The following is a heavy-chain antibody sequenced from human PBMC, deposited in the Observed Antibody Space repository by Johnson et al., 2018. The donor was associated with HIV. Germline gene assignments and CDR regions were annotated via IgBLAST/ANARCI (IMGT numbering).Heavy chain of an antibody. V-gene: IGHV3-30-3*01. CDR3: ARDSEWELGQEGAFDI. D-gene: IGHD1-26*01. CDR1: GFTFSSYA. Sequence: QVQLVESGGGVVQPGRSLRLSCAASGFTFSSYAMHWVRQAPGKGLEWVTLISYDGGNNYYADSVKGRFTISRDNSKNTLYLQMNSLRAEDTAVYYCARDSEWELGQEGAFDIWGQGTMVTVSS. CDR2: ISYDGGNN. J-gene: IGHJ3*02.